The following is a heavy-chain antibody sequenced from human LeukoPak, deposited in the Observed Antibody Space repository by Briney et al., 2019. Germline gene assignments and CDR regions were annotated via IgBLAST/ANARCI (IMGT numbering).Heavy chain of an antibody. CDR1: GGSMSSYY. Sequence: PSETLSLTCTVSGGSMSSYYWSWIRQPPGKGLEWIGYIYDSGSTNHNPSLKSQVTISVDTSKNQFSLKLSSVTAADTAVYYCARYDYGDALDIWGQGTMVTVSS. CDR3: ARYDYGDALDI. CDR2: IYDSGST. D-gene: IGHD4-17*01. V-gene: IGHV4-59*08. J-gene: IGHJ3*02.